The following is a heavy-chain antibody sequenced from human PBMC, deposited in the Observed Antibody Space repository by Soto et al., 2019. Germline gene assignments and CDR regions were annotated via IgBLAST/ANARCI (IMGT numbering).Heavy chain of an antibody. V-gene: IGHV4-39*01. J-gene: IGHJ4*02. D-gene: IGHD3-10*01. Sequence: SETLSLTCTVSGGSISSSSYYWGWIRQPPGKGLEWIGSIYYSGSTYYNPSLKSRVTISVDTSKNQFSLKLSSVTAADTAVYYCARRRLLRPGSGNMVRGVTGLRLDYWGQGTLVTVSS. CDR1: GGSISSSSYY. CDR2: IYYSGST. CDR3: ARRRLLRPGSGNMVRGVTGLRLDY.